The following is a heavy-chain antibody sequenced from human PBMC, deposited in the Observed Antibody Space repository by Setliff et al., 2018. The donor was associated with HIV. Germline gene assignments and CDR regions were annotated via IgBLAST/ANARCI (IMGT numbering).Heavy chain of an antibody. CDR3: ATSSRIYYYDSSGYFDL. V-gene: IGHV1-18*01. D-gene: IGHD3-22*01. Sequence: WASVKVSCKASGYTFTSYGFSWVRQAPGQGLEWMGWISAYNGHTNYAQKLQGRVTMTTDTSTSTAYMELRTLRSDDTAVYYCATSSRIYYYDSSGYFDLWGRGTLVTVSS. CDR2: ISAYNGHT. CDR1: GYTFTSYG. J-gene: IGHJ2*01.